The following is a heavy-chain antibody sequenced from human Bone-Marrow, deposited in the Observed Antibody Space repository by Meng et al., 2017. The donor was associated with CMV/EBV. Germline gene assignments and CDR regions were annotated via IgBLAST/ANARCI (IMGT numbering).Heavy chain of an antibody. CDR1: GGSISSSSYY. CDR2: IYYSGST. J-gene: IGHJ5*02. V-gene: IGHV4-39*01. Sequence: SETLSLTCTVSGGSISSSSYYWGWIRQPPGKGLEWIGSIYYSGSTYYNPSLKSRVTISVDTSKNQFSLKLSSVTAADTAVYYCSRTVPEGVDVVAADLGPTWFDPGGQGTLVTASS. D-gene: IGHD2-15*01. CDR3: SRTVPEGVDVVAADLGPTWFDP.